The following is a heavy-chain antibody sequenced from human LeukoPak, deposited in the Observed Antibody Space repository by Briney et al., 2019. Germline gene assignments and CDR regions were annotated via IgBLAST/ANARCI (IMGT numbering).Heavy chain of an antibody. J-gene: IGHJ5*02. V-gene: IGHV5-51*01. CDR2: IYPGDSHT. CDR3: ARGPYAYTSSATLGSYNWFDP. Sequence: GESLKISCKGSGYSFPNYWIGWVRQMPGKGLEWMGIIYPGDSHTRYSPSFQDQVTISVDKSISTAYLQWSSLKASDTAMYYCARGPYAYTSSATLGSYNWFDPWGQGGLVTVSS. CDR1: GYSFPNYW. D-gene: IGHD2-2*02.